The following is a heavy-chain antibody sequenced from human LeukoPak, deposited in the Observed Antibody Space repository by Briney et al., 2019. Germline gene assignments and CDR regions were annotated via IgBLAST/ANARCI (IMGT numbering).Heavy chain of an antibody. D-gene: IGHD3-9*01. CDR3: AKVGDDILTGYLSPDY. CDR2: ISGSGGST. CDR1: GFTFSDYY. V-gene: IGHV3-23*01. J-gene: IGHJ4*02. Sequence: GGSLRLSCAASGFTFSDYYMSWIRQAPGKGLEWVSTISGSGGSTYYADSVKGRFTISRDNSKNTLYLQMNSLRAEDTAVYYCAKVGDDILTGYLSPDYWGQGPLVTVSS.